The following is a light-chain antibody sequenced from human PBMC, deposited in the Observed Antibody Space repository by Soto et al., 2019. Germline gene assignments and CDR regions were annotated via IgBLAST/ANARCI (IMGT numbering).Light chain of an antibody. CDR3: QQYNSYSRYT. Sequence: DIHMTPSPSTLSASVGDRVTITCRASQSISSWLAWYQQKPGKAPKLLIYDASSLESGVPSRFSGSGSGTEFTLTISSLQPDDFATYYCQQYNSYSRYTFGQGTKLEIK. V-gene: IGKV1-5*01. CDR1: QSISSW. J-gene: IGKJ2*01. CDR2: DAS.